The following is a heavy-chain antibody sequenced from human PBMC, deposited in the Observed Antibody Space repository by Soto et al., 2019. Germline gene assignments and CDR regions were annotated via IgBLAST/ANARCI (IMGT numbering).Heavy chain of an antibody. Sequence: SVKVSCKASGGTFSSYTISWVRQAPGQGLEWMGGIIPILGIANYAQKFQGRVTITADKSTSTAYMELSSLRSEDTAVYYCARQYCSGGSCYGFDYYYMDVWGKGTTVTVSS. CDR1: GGTFSSYT. V-gene: IGHV1-69*10. J-gene: IGHJ6*03. D-gene: IGHD2-15*01. CDR2: IIPILGIA. CDR3: ARQYCSGGSCYGFDYYYMDV.